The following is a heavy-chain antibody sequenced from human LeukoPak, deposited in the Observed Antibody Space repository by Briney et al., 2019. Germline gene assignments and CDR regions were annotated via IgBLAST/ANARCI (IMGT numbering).Heavy chain of an antibody. CDR1: GASISNYY. J-gene: IGHJ5*02. V-gene: IGHV4-59*12. CDR2: VYYTGST. CDR3: ARDAAGEGRLVITWFDP. D-gene: IGHD3-22*01. Sequence: SETLSLTCTVSGASISNYYWSWIRQPPGKGLEWIGYVYYTGSTNYNPSLKSRVTISVDTSKNQFSLKVRSVTAADTAVYFCARDAAGEGRLVITWFDPWGQGTLVTVSS.